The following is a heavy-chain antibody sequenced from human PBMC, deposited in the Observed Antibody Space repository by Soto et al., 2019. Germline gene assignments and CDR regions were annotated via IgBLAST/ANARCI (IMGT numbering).Heavy chain of an antibody. V-gene: IGHV4-31*03. CDR3: ARGNEYSSSSDEYHFDY. Sequence: SETLSLTCTVSGGSISRGGYYWSWIRQHPGKGLEWIGYIYYSGSTYYNPSLKSRVTISVDTSKNQFSLKLSTVTAADTAVYYCARGNEYSSSSDEYHFDYWGQGTLVTVSS. CDR1: GGSISRGGYY. CDR2: IYYSGST. J-gene: IGHJ4*02. D-gene: IGHD6-6*01.